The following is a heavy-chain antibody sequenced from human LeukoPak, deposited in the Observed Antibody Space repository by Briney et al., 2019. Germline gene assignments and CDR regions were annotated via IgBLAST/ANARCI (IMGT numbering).Heavy chain of an antibody. V-gene: IGHV3-21*01. CDR1: GFTFSSYS. J-gene: IGHJ4*02. CDR2: ISSSSSYI. Sequence: PGGSLRLSCAASGFTFSSYSMNWVRQAPGKGLEWVSSISSSSSYIYYADSVKGRFTISRDNAKNSLYLQMNSLRAEDTAVYYCAREPRSIVGATTRLDYWGQGTLVTVSS. CDR3: AREPRSIVGATTRLDY. D-gene: IGHD1-26*01.